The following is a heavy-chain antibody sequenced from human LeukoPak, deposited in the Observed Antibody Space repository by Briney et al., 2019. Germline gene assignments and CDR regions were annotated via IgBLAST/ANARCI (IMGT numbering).Heavy chain of an antibody. CDR3: AKDRIRRVHNSTVTTWFDP. J-gene: IGHJ5*02. V-gene: IGHV3-23*01. CDR2: ISGSGGST. CDR1: GFTFSSYA. Sequence: PGASLRLSCAASGFTFSSYAMSWVRQAPGKGLEWVSAISGSGGSTYYADSVKGRFTISRDNSKNTLYLQMNSLRAEDTAVYYCAKDRIRRVHNSTVTTWFDPWGQGTLVTVSS. D-gene: IGHD4-11*01.